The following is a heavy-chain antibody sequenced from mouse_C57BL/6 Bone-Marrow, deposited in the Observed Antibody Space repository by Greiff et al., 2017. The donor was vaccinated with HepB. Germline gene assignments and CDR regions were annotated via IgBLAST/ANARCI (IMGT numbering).Heavy chain of an antibody. CDR1: GFTFSSYA. Sequence: EVKLVESGGGLVKPGGSLKLSCAASGFTFSSYAMSWVRQTPEKRLEWVATISDGGSYTYYPDNVKGRFTISRDNAKNNLYLQMSHLKSEDTAMYYCARESYYYGSIHYFDYWGQGTTLTVSS. J-gene: IGHJ2*01. CDR3: ARESYYYGSIHYFDY. CDR2: ISDGGSYT. D-gene: IGHD1-1*01. V-gene: IGHV5-4*01.